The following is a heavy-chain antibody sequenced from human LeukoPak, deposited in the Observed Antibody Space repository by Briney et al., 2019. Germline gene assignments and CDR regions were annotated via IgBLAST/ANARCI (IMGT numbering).Heavy chain of an antibody. CDR3: ARDVSGEYGSALRIHLDS. V-gene: IGHV3-7*01. D-gene: IGHD6-6*01. CDR1: GFTFSKYW. J-gene: IGHJ4*02. CDR2: IKQDGREK. Sequence: GGSLRLSCAASGFTFSKYWMTWVRQAPGKGLEWVANIKQDGREKSYVASVKGRFTISRDNARNSLFLQMNSLRADDTAVYFCARDVSGEYGSALRIHLDSWGQGNLVSVSS.